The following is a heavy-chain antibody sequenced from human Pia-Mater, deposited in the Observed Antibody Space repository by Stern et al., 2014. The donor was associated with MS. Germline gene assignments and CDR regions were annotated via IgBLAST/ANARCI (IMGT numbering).Heavy chain of an antibody. J-gene: IGHJ5*01. CDR2: IIPIFGAA. CDR3: ARGAYCGGDCYWGWFDS. D-gene: IGHD2-21*02. Sequence: MQLVESGAEVKKPGSSVKVSCKVSGGTFSDNAFSWVRQPPGQGLEWMGGIIPIFGAADYAQNFQGRVTITADESTSTVYMEMSSLRSEDTAVYHCARGAYCGGDCYWGWFDSWGQGTLVTVSS. V-gene: IGHV1-69*01. CDR1: GGTFSDNA.